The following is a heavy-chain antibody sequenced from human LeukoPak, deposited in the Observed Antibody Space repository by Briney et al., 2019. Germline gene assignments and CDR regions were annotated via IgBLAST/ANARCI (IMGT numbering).Heavy chain of an antibody. J-gene: IGHJ5*02. V-gene: IGHV4-34*01. CDR1: GGSFSGYY. CDR2: INHSGST. CDR3: ARGPTGYS. D-gene: IGHD6-13*01. Sequence: SETLSLTCAVYGGSFSGYYWSWIRQPPGKGLEWIGEINHSGSTNYNPSLKSRVTISVDTSKNQFSLKLSSVTAADTAVYYCARGPTGYSWGQGTLVTVSS.